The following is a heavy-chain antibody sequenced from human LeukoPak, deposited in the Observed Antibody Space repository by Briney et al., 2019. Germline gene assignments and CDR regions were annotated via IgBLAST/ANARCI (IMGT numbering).Heavy chain of an antibody. Sequence: SETLSLTCAVSGDFINSGGYSWSWIRQPPGKGLEWIGYIYHSGSTHYNPSLKSRVAISVDRSKNQFSLNLSSVTAADTAVYYCARGAGGYCSSTSCYAYFDPWGQGTLVTVSS. CDR2: IYHSGST. D-gene: IGHD2-2*01. CDR3: ARGAGGYCSSTSCYAYFDP. V-gene: IGHV4-30-2*01. J-gene: IGHJ5*02. CDR1: GDFINSGGYS.